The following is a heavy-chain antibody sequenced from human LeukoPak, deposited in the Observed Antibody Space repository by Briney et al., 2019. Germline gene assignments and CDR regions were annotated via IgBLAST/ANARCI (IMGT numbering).Heavy chain of an antibody. CDR2: ISGSGGST. V-gene: IGHV3-23*01. CDR3: AKEGLQDYYDSSGYYFDY. Sequence: GRSLRLSCAASGFTFSSYAMSWVRQAPGKGLEWVSAISGSGGSTYYADSVKGRFTISRDNSKNTLYLQMNSLRAEDTAVYYCAKEGLQDYYDSSGYYFDYWGQGALVTVSS. D-gene: IGHD3-22*01. J-gene: IGHJ4*02. CDR1: GFTFSSYA.